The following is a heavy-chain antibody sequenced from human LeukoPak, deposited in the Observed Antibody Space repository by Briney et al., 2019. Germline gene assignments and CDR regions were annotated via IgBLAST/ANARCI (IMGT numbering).Heavy chain of an antibody. CDR1: GFTFSSYA. V-gene: IGHV3-48*01. D-gene: IGHD4-11*01. J-gene: IGHJ5*02. Sequence: GGSLRLSCAASGFTFSSYAMSWVRQAPGKGLEWVSYISSSSSTIYYADSVKGRFTISRDNAKNSLYLQMNSLRAEDTAVYYCARDDYSNYSWFDPWGQGTLVTVSS. CDR2: ISSSSSTI. CDR3: ARDDYSNYSWFDP.